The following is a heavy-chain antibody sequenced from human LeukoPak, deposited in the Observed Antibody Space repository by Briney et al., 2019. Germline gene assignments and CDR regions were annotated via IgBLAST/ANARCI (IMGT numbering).Heavy chain of an antibody. Sequence: SETLSLTCTVSGGSISSYYWSWIRQPPGKGLEWIGEINHSGSANYNPSLKSRVTISVDTSKNQFSLKLSSVTAADTAVYYCASIPGYWGQGTLVTVSS. CDR2: INHSGSA. CDR1: GGSISSYY. V-gene: IGHV4-59*12. J-gene: IGHJ4*02. CDR3: ASIPGY.